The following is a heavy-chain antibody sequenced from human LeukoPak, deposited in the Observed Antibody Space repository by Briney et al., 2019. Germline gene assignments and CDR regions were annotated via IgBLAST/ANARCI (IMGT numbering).Heavy chain of an antibody. CDR1: GFTFDDYG. V-gene: IGHV3-20*04. D-gene: IGHD2-2*01. J-gene: IGHJ4*02. CDR2: INWNGGST. CDR3: AKVSSYCSSTSCYFDY. Sequence: PGGSLRLSCAASGFTFDDYGMSWVRQAPGKGLEWVSGINWNGGSTGYADSVKGRFTISRDNSKNTLYLQMNSLRAEDTAVYYCAKVSSYCSSTSCYFDYWGQGTLVTVSS.